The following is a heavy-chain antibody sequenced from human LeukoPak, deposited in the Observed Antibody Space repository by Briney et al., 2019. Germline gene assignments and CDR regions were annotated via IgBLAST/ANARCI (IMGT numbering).Heavy chain of an antibody. CDR1: GGSISSYY. Sequence: SETLSLTCTVSGGSISSYYWSWIRQPPGKGLEWIGYIYYSGSTNYNPSLKSRVTISVDTSKNQFSLKLSSVTAADTAVYYCARDGYGSGSSYYYYYDMDVWGQGTTVTVSS. D-gene: IGHD3-10*01. CDR3: ARDGYGSGSSYYYYYDMDV. V-gene: IGHV4-59*01. CDR2: IYYSGST. J-gene: IGHJ6*02.